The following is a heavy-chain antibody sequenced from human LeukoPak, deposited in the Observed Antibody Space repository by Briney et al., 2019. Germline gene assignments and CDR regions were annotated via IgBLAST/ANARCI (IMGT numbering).Heavy chain of an antibody. Sequence: GSLRLSCAASGFTFSSYAMSWVRQAPGKGLEWIGEINHSGSTNYNPSLKSRVTISVDTSKNQFSLKLSSVTAADTAVYYCARAVGRYCTNGVCWGNYYYGMDVWGQGTTVTVSS. D-gene: IGHD2-8*01. CDR3: ARAVGRYCTNGVCWGNYYYGMDV. J-gene: IGHJ6*02. CDR1: GFTFSSYA. V-gene: IGHV4-34*01. CDR2: INHSGST.